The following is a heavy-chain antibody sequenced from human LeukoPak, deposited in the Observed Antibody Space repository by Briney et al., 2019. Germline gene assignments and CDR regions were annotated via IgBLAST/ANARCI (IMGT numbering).Heavy chain of an antibody. J-gene: IGHJ4*02. CDR2: ISYDGSNK. Sequence: GGSLRLSCAASGFTFSSYAMSWVRQAPGKGLEWVAVISYDGSNKYYADSVKGRFTISRDNSKNTLYLQMNSLRAEDTAVYYCAKDRSSSWYYFDYWGQGTLVTVSS. D-gene: IGHD6-13*01. CDR1: GFTFSSYA. CDR3: AKDRSSSWYYFDY. V-gene: IGHV3-30*18.